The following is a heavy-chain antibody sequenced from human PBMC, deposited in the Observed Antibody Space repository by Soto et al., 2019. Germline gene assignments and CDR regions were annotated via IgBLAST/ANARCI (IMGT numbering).Heavy chain of an antibody. D-gene: IGHD6-19*01. V-gene: IGHV3-30-3*01. CDR2: ISYDGSNK. CDR1: GFTFSSYA. Sequence: GGSLRLSCAASGFTFSSYAMHWVRQAPGKGLEWVAVISYDGSNKYYADSVKGRFTISRDNSKNTLYLQMNSLRAEDTAVYYCARDARPGYSSGWEGFDYWGQGTLVTVSS. J-gene: IGHJ4*02. CDR3: ARDARPGYSSGWEGFDY.